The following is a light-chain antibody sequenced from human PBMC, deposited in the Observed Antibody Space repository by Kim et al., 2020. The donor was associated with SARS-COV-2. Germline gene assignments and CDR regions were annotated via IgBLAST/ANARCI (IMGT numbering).Light chain of an antibody. CDR1: QSRIHSNGYNY. CDR3: MQPIQSPYT. CDR2: LGS. V-gene: IGKV2-28*01. Sequence: EPATIACRYSQSRIHSNGYNYLDWYVQKPGQTIEVVIYLGSNRAAGVTDRFCGRGTGADFTLKSSRVEAEDAGVYYCMQPIQSPYTFGQGTKLEI. J-gene: IGKJ2*01.